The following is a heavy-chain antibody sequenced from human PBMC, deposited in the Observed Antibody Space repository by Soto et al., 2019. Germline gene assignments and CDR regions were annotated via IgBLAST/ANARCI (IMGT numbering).Heavy chain of an antibody. CDR1: GYTFTKYY. D-gene: IGHD2-15*01. Sequence: GASVKVSCKASGYTFTKYYIHWVRQAPEQGLEWMGIINPNSGSTSFAQRFQGRVTMTRDTSTSTVYMELSSLRSEDTAVYYCARVHCSGGSCSTNWFDPWGQGTLVTVSS. V-gene: IGHV1-46*01. J-gene: IGHJ5*02. CDR2: INPNSGST. CDR3: ARVHCSGGSCSTNWFDP.